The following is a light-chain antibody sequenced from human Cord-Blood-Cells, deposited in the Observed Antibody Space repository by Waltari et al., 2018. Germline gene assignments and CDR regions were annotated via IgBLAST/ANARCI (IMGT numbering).Light chain of an antibody. Sequence: EIVLTQSPGTLSLSPGESATIYCRASQSVSSSYLAWYQQKPGQAPRLLIYGASSRATGIPDRFSGSGSGTDFTLTISRLEPEDFAVYYCQQYGSSLFTFGPGTKVDIK. J-gene: IGKJ3*01. CDR1: QSVSSSY. CDR2: GAS. CDR3: QQYGSSLFT. V-gene: IGKV3-20*01.